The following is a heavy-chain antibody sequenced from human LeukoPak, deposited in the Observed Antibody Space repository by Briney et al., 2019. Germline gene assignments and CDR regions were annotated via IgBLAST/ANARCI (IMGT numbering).Heavy chain of an antibody. CDR2: IYPGDSDP. CDR3: ARTAVAGTRDYYYYYMDV. CDR1: GYSFTSYW. V-gene: IGHV5-51*01. D-gene: IGHD6-19*01. Sequence: GESLKISCKGSGYSFTSYWIGWVRQMPGKGLEWMGIIYPGDSDPRYRPSFQGQVTISADKSISTAYLQWSSLKASDTAMYYCARTAVAGTRDYYYYYMDVWGKGTTVTVSS. J-gene: IGHJ6*03.